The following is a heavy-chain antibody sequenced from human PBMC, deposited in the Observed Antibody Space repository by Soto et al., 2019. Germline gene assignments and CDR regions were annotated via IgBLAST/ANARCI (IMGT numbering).Heavy chain of an antibody. CDR2: ISYDGTNR. CDR3: ARESSSTVTTGGGGSAKDY. V-gene: IGHV3-30*15. CDR1: GLTFSNYA. D-gene: IGHD4-17*01. Sequence: QVHLVESGGGVVQPERSLRLSCAASGLTFSNYAMHWVRQAPGKGLEWVAFISYDGTNRCYPDSVKGRFTISRDNSKNTLYLQMSSLKTEDTAVYYCARESSSTVTTGGGGSAKDYWGQGTLVTVSS. J-gene: IGHJ4*02.